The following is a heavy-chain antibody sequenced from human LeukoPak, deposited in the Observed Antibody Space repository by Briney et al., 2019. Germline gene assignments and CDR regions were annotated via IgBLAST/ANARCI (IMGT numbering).Heavy chain of an antibody. CDR3: TKDASSYYIDY. J-gene: IGHJ4*02. Sequence: SETLSLTCTVSGYSISSGYYWGWIRQPPGKGLEWIGSIYHSGSTYYNPSLKSRVTISVDRSKNQISLRLSSVTAADTAVYYCTKDASSYYIDYWGQGILVTVSS. V-gene: IGHV4-38-2*02. CDR1: GYSISSGYY. D-gene: IGHD3-10*01. CDR2: IYHSGST.